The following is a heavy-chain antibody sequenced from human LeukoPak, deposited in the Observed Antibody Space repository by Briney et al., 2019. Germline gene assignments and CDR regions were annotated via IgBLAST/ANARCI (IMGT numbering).Heavy chain of an antibody. CDR3: AKDSGGILTGYLD. D-gene: IGHD3-9*01. J-gene: IGHJ4*02. CDR1: GFTFDDYA. CDR2: ISWNSGSI. V-gene: IGHV3-9*01. Sequence: PGGSLRLSCAASGFTFDDYAMHWVRRAPGKGLEWVSGISWNSGSIGYADSVKGRFTISRDNAKNSLYLQMNSLRAEDTALYYCAKDSGGILTGYLDWGQGTLVTVSS.